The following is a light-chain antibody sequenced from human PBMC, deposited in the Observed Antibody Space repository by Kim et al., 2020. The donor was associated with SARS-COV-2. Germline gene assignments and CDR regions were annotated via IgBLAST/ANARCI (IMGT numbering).Light chain of an antibody. CDR1: QSVGND. Sequence: LSPGERATRSCKASQSVGNDLAWYQQKPGQAPRLLIYAASNRATGIPARFSGSGSGTDFTLTISSLEPEDFVLYYCHQRRDWPNTFGQGTKLEI. V-gene: IGKV3-11*01. CDR2: AAS. CDR3: HQRRDWPNT. J-gene: IGKJ2*01.